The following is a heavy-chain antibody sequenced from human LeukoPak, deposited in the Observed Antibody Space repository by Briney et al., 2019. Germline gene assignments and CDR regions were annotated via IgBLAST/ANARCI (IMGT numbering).Heavy chain of an antibody. CDR3: ARPPFLRGYSYGF. D-gene: IGHD5-18*01. J-gene: IGHJ4*02. CDR2: INPNSGGT. V-gene: IGHV1-2*02. Sequence: ASVKVSCKASGYTFTGYYMHWVRQAPGQGLEWMGWINPNSGGTNYAQKFQGRVTMTRDTSISTAYMELSRLRSDDTAVYYCARPPFLRGYSYGFWGQGTLVAVSS. CDR1: GYTFTGYY.